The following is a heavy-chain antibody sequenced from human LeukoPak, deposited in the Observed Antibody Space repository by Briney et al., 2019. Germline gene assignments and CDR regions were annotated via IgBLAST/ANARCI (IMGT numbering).Heavy chain of an antibody. J-gene: IGHJ4*02. CDR3: ARSPNGYSSGWATVYCDY. D-gene: IGHD6-19*01. Sequence: GRSLRLSCAASGFTFSSYAMHWVRQAPGKGLEWVAVISYDGSNKYYADSVKGRFTISRDNSKNTLYLQMNSLRAEDTAVYYCARSPNGYSSGWATVYCDYWGQGTLVTVSS. CDR2: ISYDGSNK. V-gene: IGHV3-30*04. CDR1: GFTFSSYA.